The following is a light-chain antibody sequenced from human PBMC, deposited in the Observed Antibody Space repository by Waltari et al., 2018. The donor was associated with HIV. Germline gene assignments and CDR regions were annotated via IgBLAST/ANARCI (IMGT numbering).Light chain of an antibody. V-gene: IGKV3-15*01. CDR3: QEYETWTKT. CDR1: QNIKSN. Sequence: DIVMTQSPATLSVSPGERATLSCRASQNIKSNLAWFQQLPGQAPRLLISSASIRATVIPPRFRGSGSGTDFTLTISSLQSEDFAIYYCQEYETWTKTFGQGTKVEMK. J-gene: IGKJ1*01. CDR2: SAS.